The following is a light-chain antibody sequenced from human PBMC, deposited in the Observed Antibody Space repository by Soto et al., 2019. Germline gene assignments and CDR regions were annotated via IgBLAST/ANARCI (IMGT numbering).Light chain of an antibody. CDR1: QSISSS. V-gene: IGKV1-5*01. J-gene: IGKJ1*01. CDR3: QQYNSFPP. CDR2: DAS. Sequence: DIQMTQSPSSLSASVGDRVTITCRASQSISSSLAWYQQKPQKAPRLLIYDASDLDTGVPSRFSGSGSGTDFALTSTSLQPDDVATYYCQQYNSFPPFGQGTRVEIK.